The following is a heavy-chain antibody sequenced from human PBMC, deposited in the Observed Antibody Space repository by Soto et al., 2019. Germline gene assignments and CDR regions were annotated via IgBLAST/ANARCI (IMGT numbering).Heavy chain of an antibody. CDR2: ILYDGSNK. J-gene: IGHJ6*02. CDR1: GFTFSNYG. V-gene: IGHV3-30*18. CDR3: AKSRDAYNFYFYYGMDV. D-gene: IGHD1-1*01. Sequence: QVQLVESGGGVVQPGTSLRLSCAASGFTFSNYGMHWVRQTPGKGLEWVALILYDGSNKYYADSVKGRFTISRDNSKNTLYLQGSSLRAEDTAVYYCAKSRDAYNFYFYYGMDVWGQGPSVTVSS.